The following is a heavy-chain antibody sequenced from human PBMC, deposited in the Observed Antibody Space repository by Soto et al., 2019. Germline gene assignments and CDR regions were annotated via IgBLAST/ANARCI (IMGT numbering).Heavy chain of an antibody. CDR2: IYHNGST. V-gene: IGHV4-30-2*01. CDR3: ARASLGWLLSFFDY. Sequence: SETLSLTCAVSGGSISRGGYSWSWIRQPPGKGLECIGYIYHNGSTYYNPSLKSRVTISADRSKNQFSLKLTSVTAADTAVYYCARASLGWLLSFFDYWGQGTLVTVSS. D-gene: IGHD3-3*01. J-gene: IGHJ4*02. CDR1: GGSISRGGYS.